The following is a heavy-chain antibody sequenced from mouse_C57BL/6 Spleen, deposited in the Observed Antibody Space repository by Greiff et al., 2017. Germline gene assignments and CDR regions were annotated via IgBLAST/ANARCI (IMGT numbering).Heavy chain of an antibody. CDR2: IDPSDSYT. D-gene: IGHD2-2*01. V-gene: IGHV1-69*01. Sequence: QVQLQQPGAELVMPGASVKLSCKASGYTFTSYWMHWVKQRPGQGLEWIGEIDPSDSYTNYNQKFKGKSTLTVDKSSSTAYMQLSSLTSEDSAVYYCAAAGYAWFAYWGQGTLVTVSA. CDR1: GYTFTSYW. J-gene: IGHJ3*01. CDR3: AAAGYAWFAY.